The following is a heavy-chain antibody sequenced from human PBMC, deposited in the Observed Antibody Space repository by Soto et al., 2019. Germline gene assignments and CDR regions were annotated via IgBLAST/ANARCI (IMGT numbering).Heavy chain of an antibody. Sequence: QVQLQESGPGLVKPSQTLSLTCTVSGGSISSGGYYWSWIRQHPGKGLEWIGYIYYSGSTYYNPSLKSRVTISVDTSKNQXSLXXXSVTXXDXXXYYXXRGGRRSPGMDVWGQGTTVTVSS. V-gene: IGHV4-31*03. J-gene: IGHJ6*02. CDR2: IYYSGST. CDR3: XRGGRRSPGMDV. CDR1: GGSISSGGYY.